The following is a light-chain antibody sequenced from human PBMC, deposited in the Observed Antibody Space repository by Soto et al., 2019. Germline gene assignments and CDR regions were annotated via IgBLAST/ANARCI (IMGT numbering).Light chain of an antibody. V-gene: IGKV3-15*01. CDR2: DAS. J-gene: IGKJ4*01. CDR1: QSVSSN. Sequence: EIVMTQSPVTLSVSPGERATLSCRASQSVSSNLAWYQQKPGQAPRLLIYDASTRATGIPARFSGSGSGTEFTLTISSLQSEDFAVYYCQQYNKWPPLTFGGGTKVDIK. CDR3: QQYNKWPPLT.